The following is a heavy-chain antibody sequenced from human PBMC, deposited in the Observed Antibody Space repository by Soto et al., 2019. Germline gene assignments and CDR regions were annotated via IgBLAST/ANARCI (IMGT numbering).Heavy chain of an antibody. J-gene: IGHJ6*02. V-gene: IGHV5-51*01. Sequence: PGEALKISCKGSGYIFTSHWIAWVRQMPGKGLEWMGIIYPGDSNPIYSPSFQAQSTSSVDKSTGTVYLQLAALKASDPAIYYCARRVPSGSGADYYGMDVWGQWTTVTVSS. D-gene: IGHD3-10*01. CDR1: GYIFTSHW. CDR2: IYPGDSNP. CDR3: ARRVPSGSGADYYGMDV.